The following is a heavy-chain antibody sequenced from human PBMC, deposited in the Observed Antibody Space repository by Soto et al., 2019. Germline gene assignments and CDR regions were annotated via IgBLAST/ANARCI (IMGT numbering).Heavy chain of an antibody. Sequence: QVQLQESGPGLVKPSETLSLTCTVSGVSISSTHWSWIRQSPGKGLEWIGYIDDSGSTNYNPSLNSRVTISGDTSKPQFSLNLTSVTPADTAVYYCASSRVREIMLWDGAFDIWCQGTMVTVSS. V-gene: IGHV4-59*01. J-gene: IGHJ3*02. CDR3: ASSRVREIMLWDGAFDI. D-gene: IGHD3-10*01. CDR2: IDDSGST. CDR1: GVSISSTH.